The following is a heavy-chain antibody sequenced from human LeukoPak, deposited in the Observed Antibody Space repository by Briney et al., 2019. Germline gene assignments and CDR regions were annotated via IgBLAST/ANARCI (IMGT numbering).Heavy chain of an antibody. V-gene: IGHV3-33*08. CDR2: IWYDGSNK. Sequence: GGSLRLSCAASGFTFSSYWMSWVRQAPGKGLEWVAVIWYDGSNKYYADSVKGRFTISRDNSKNTLYLQMNSLRADDTAVYYCARDEVGAFIVVAGTLDYWGQGTLVTVSS. CDR1: GFTFSSYW. D-gene: IGHD6-19*01. J-gene: IGHJ4*02. CDR3: ARDEVGAFIVVAGTLDY.